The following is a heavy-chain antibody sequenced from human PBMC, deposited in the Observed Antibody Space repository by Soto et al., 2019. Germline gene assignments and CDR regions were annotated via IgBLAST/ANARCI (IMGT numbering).Heavy chain of an antibody. V-gene: IGHV3-64D*06. Sequence: PGGSLRLSCAASGFIFSESTIYWVRQAPGKGLEAISAVSTSGRSTYYADSVKDRFTISRDNSKNTLFLQMGSLRPEDTAIYYFVKQAHCSDGVAFDYWGQGTQVTVSS. J-gene: IGHJ4*02. CDR3: VKQAHCSDGVAFDY. CDR2: VSTSGRST. CDR1: GFIFSEST. D-gene: IGHD3-10*02.